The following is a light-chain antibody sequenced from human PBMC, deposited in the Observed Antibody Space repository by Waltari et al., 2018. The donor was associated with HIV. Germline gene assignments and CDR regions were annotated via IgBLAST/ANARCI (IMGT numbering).Light chain of an antibody. CDR3: CSYVGSYTYV. CDR2: DVS. V-gene: IGLV2-11*01. CDR1: SRLVCCCNY. Sequence: QPALTQPRSVSGFPGQSVIISCTGTSRLVCCCNYFSWYQQHPGKAPKLMIYDVSKRPSGVPDRFSGSKSGNTASLTISGLQAEDEADFYCCSYVGSYTYVFGTGTKVTVL. J-gene: IGLJ1*01.